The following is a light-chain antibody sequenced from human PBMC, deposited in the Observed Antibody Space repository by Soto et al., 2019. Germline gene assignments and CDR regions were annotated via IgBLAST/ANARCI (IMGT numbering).Light chain of an antibody. CDR3: QECGSAPYT. Sequence: IILTKSPGPLLFSTGKRATPPCRASQSVSSSYLAWYQQKPGQAPRLLIYGASSRATGIPDRFSGSGSGTHFTLTISCLQPEDFAVYYCQECGSAPYTSGQGTKVDIK. J-gene: IGKJ2*01. V-gene: IGKV3-20*01. CDR1: QSVSSSY. CDR2: GAS.